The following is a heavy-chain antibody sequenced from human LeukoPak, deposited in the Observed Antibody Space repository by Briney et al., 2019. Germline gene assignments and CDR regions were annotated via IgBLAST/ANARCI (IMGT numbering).Heavy chain of an antibody. CDR3: ARDAIFGVVIPLYGMDV. CDR1: GFTFSSYA. V-gene: IGHV3-30-3*01. Sequence: GRSLRLSCAASGFTFSSYAMHWVRQAPGKGLEWVAVISYDGSNKYYADSVKGRFTISRDNSKSTLYLQMNSLRAEDTAVYYCARDAIFGVVIPLYGMDVWGQGTTVTVSS. J-gene: IGHJ6*02. CDR2: ISYDGSNK. D-gene: IGHD3-3*01.